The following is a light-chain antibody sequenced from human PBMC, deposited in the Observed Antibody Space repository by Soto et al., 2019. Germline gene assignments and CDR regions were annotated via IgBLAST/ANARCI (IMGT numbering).Light chain of an antibody. CDR1: QAITND. CDR2: AAS. V-gene: IGKV1-17*01. Sequence: DIQMTQSPSSLSASVGDRVTITCRASQAITNDLSWYQQKPGEPPKRPIYAASTLHSGVPSRFSGSGSGTEFTLTISSLQPEDFATYFCLQHNSYPRTFGQGTKVEIK. J-gene: IGKJ1*01. CDR3: LQHNSYPRT.